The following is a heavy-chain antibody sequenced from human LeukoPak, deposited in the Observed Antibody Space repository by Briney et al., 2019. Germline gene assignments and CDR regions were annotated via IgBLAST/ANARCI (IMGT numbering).Heavy chain of an antibody. CDR3: ARNLDS. J-gene: IGHJ5*01. Sequence: GGSLRLSCSSSGFTFITYNLNWVRQAPGKGLEWVSFIGTSSGAIYYADSVKGRFTISRDNAKKSLYLQMNSLRDEDTAVYYCARNLDSWGQGALVTVSS. CDR1: GFTFITYN. CDR2: IGTSSGAI. V-gene: IGHV3-48*02.